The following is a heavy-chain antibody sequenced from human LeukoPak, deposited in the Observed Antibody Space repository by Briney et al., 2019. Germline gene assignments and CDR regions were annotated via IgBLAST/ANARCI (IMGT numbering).Heavy chain of an antibody. CDR3: ARSDSSGYYYTDY. CDR1: GGSISSGDYY. J-gene: IGHJ4*02. D-gene: IGHD3-22*01. CDR2: IYYSGST. V-gene: IGHV4-30-4*01. Sequence: SETLSLTCTVSGGSISSGDYYWSWIRQPPGKGLEWIGYIYYSGSTYYNPSLKSRVTISVDTSKNQLSLKLSSVTAADTAVYYCARSDSSGYYYTDYWGQGTLVTVSS.